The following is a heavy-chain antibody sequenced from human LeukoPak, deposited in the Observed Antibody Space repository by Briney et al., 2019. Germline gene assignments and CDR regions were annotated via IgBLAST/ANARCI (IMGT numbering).Heavy chain of an antibody. D-gene: IGHD3-22*01. CDR1: GYTFTSYD. Sequence: ASVKVSCKASGYTFTSYDINWVRQATGQGLEWMGWMNPNSGNTGYAQKFQGRVTMTMNTSISAAYMELSSLRSEDTAVYYCARGGAVSSAYYNFDQWGQGTLVTVSS. CDR3: ARGGAVSSAYYNFDQ. V-gene: IGHV1-8*01. J-gene: IGHJ4*02. CDR2: MNPNSGNT.